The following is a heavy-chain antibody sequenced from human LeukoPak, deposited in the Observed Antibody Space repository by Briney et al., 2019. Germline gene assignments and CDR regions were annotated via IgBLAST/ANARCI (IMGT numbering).Heavy chain of an antibody. Sequence: SETLSLTCAVYGGSFSGYYWSWIRQPPGKGLEWIGEINHSGSTNYNPSLKSRVTISVDTSENQFSLKLSSVTAADTAVYYCARAVPAAIYYYYYMDVWGKGTTVTVSS. J-gene: IGHJ6*03. CDR2: INHSGST. D-gene: IGHD2-2*01. CDR1: GGSFSGYY. V-gene: IGHV4-34*01. CDR3: ARAVPAAIYYYYYMDV.